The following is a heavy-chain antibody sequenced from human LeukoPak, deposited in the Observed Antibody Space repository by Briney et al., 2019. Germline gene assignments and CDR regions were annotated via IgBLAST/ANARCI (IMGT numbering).Heavy chain of an antibody. CDR1: GGSISSSNW. CDR3: AREEYYDSGGYYRLDS. J-gene: IGHJ4*02. Sequence: SETLSLTCAVSGGSISSSNWGSWVRQPPGKGLEWIGEIYHSGSTNYNPSLKSRVTISVDKSKNQFSLKLSSVTAADTAVYYCAREEYYDSGGYYRLDSWGQGTLVTVSS. V-gene: IGHV4-4*02. CDR2: IYHSGST. D-gene: IGHD3-10*01.